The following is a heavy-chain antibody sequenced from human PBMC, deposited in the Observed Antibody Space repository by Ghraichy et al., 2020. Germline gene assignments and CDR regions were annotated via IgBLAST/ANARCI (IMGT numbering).Heavy chain of an antibody. J-gene: IGHJ4*01. V-gene: IGHV4-39*07. D-gene: IGHD5-18*01. CDR3: ARGKYSYGSHPFDF. Sequence: SETLSLTCSVSGTSISSDSYYWGWIRQSPGKGLEWIGSLYYTGTTHYNPSLKSRVIISGDTSKNQLSLKVRSVTSADTAVYYCARGKYSYGSHPFDFWGRGTLVTVSS. CDR1: GTSISSDSYY. CDR2: LYYTGTT.